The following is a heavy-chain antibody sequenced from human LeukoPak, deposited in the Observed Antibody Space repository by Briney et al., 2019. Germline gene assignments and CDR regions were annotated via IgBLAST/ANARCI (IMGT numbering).Heavy chain of an antibody. Sequence: PSETLSLTCSVFGDSISGGYYWGLIRQPPGKGLEWIGTIYHSGDTYYNPSLKSRVTISVDTSKNQFSLRLRSVTAADTAIYYCAKFDRHGYKYEYWGQGTLVTVSS. D-gene: IGHD5-24*01. CDR2: IYHSGDT. CDR1: GDSISGGYY. V-gene: IGHV4-38-2*01. CDR3: AKFDRHGYKYEY. J-gene: IGHJ4*02.